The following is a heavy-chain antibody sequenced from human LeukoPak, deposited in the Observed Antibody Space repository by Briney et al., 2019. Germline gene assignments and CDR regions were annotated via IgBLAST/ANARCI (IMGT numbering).Heavy chain of an antibody. Sequence: GGSLRLSCAASGFIVSNNYMSWVRQAPGKGLEWVSTVSSGGSTYYADSVKGRFTISRDNSKNTLYLQMNSLRAEDTAVYYCVRGAYSSSWLNFDYWGQGTPVTVSS. CDR2: VSSGGST. J-gene: IGHJ4*02. CDR1: GFIVSNNY. V-gene: IGHV3-66*01. CDR3: VRGAYSSSWLNFDY. D-gene: IGHD6-13*01.